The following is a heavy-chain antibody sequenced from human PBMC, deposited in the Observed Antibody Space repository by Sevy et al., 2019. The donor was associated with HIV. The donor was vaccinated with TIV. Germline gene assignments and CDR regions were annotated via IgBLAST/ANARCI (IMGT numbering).Heavy chain of an antibody. J-gene: IGHJ6*02. CDR3: AKRYCSTITCYDDDFWNPYYFYGLDV. CDR1: GFIFSNYP. CDR2: ISAGGTTT. Sequence: GGSLRLSCAASGFIFSNYPMSWVRHSPAKGLEWVSDISAGGTTTYYADSVEGRFTISRDNSKNTVSLQMNSLGAEDTAIYYCAKRYCSTITCYDDDFWNPYYFYGLDVWGQGISVTVSS. V-gene: IGHV3-23*01. D-gene: IGHD2-2*01.